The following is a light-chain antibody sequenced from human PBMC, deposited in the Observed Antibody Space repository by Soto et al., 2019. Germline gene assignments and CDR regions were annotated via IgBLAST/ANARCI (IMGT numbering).Light chain of an antibody. V-gene: IGKV3-20*01. CDR2: GAS. CDR1: QSVSSSY. Sequence: EIVMTQSPATVALSPGGRTTLSCSASQSVSSSYLAWYQQKPGQAPRLLIYGASSRATGIPDRFSGSGSGTDFTLTISRLEPEDFAVYYCQQYGSSPWTFGQGTKVDIK. J-gene: IGKJ1*01. CDR3: QQYGSSPWT.